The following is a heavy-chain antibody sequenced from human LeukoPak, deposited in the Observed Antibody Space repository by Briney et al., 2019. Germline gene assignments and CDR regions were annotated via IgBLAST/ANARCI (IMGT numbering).Heavy chain of an antibody. Sequence: GGSLRLSCAASGFTFSSYWMHWVRQAPGKGLVWVSRINSDGSSTRYADSVKGRFTISRDNAKNTLYLQMSSLRAEDTAVYYCARDIGNYYGWHDYWGQGTLVTVSS. CDR2: INSDGSST. CDR3: ARDIGNYYGWHDY. J-gene: IGHJ4*02. V-gene: IGHV3-74*01. CDR1: GFTFSSYW. D-gene: IGHD3-10*01.